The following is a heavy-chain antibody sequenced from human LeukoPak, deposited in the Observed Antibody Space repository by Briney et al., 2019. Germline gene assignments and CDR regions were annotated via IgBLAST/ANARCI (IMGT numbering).Heavy chain of an antibody. CDR2: INAGNGNT. D-gene: IGHD7-27*01. J-gene: IGHJ4*02. CDR1: GYTFTGYA. Sequence: ASVKVSCKASGYTFTGYAIQWVRQAPGQSLEWIGWINAGNGNTKYSQKFQGRVTITRDTSANTVYMELSSLRSEDTAVYYCARGPLGRNGDYFDYWGQGTLVTVSS. CDR3: ARGPLGRNGDYFDY. V-gene: IGHV1-3*01.